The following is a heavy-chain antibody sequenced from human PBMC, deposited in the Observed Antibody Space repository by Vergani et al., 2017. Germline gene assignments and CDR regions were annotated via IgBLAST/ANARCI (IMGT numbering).Heavy chain of an antibody. CDR2: MNPNSGNT. D-gene: IGHD1-14*01. V-gene: IGHV1-8*01. CDR1: GYTFTSYD. CDR3: ARDLRLLYNRFDP. Sequence: QVQLVQSGAEVKKPGASVKVSCKASGYTFTSYDINWVRQATGQGLEWMGWMNPNSGNTGYAQKFQGRVTMTRNTSISTAYMELSSLRDEDTGVYYCARDLRLLYNRFDPWGQGTLVTVSS. J-gene: IGHJ5*02.